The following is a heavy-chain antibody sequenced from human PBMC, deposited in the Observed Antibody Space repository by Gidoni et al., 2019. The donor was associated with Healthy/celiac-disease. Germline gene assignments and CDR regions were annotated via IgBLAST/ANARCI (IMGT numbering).Heavy chain of an antibody. V-gene: IGHV3-23*01. Sequence: EVQLLESGGGLVQPGGSLRLSCAASGFTFSSYAMSWVRQAPGKGLEWVSAISGSGGSTYYADSVKGRFTISRDNSKNTLYLQMNSLRAEDTAVYYCAKDERFGGYDTLLFDYGGQGTLVTVSS. D-gene: IGHD5-12*01. CDR3: AKDERFGGYDTLLFDY. CDR1: GFTFSSYA. CDR2: ISGSGGST. J-gene: IGHJ4*02.